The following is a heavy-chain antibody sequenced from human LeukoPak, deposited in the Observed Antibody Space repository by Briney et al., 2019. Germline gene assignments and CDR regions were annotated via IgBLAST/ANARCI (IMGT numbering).Heavy chain of an antibody. Sequence: SETLSLTCTVSGGSISNYYWSWIRQPPGKGLEWIGYIYYSGSTNYNPSLKSRVTISVDTSKNQFSLKLSSVTAADTAVYYCARGNRIQLWLFDYWGQGTLVAVSS. V-gene: IGHV4-59*01. CDR1: GGSISNYY. J-gene: IGHJ4*02. D-gene: IGHD5-18*01. CDR2: IYYSGST. CDR3: ARGNRIQLWLFDY.